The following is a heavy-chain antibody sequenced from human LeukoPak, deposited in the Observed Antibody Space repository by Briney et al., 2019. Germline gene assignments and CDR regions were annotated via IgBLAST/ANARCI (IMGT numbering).Heavy chain of an antibody. CDR3: AREYISSWFDF. J-gene: IGHJ4*02. V-gene: IGHV1-2*04. D-gene: IGHD6-13*01. CDR2: INPNSGGT. CDR1: GGTFSSDT. Sequence: WASVKVSCKASGGTFSSDTVSWVRQAPGQGLEWMGWINPNSGGTNYAKKFQGWVTMTRDTSISTTYMELSRLRSDDTAEYYCAREYISSWFDFWGQGTLITVSS.